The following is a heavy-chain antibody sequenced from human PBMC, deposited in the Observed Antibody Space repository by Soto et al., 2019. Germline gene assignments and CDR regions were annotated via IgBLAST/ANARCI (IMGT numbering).Heavy chain of an antibody. CDR3: VRQGIGALHGLVDV. D-gene: IGHD1-26*01. J-gene: IGHJ6*02. Sequence: SETLSLTCTVSGGSISSDDFYWSWIRQHPGKGLEWIGYIYYSGNTYYNPSLKSRVTISADTSTKQFSLRLSSVTAADTAVYYCVRQGIGALHGLVDVWGQGTTVTVSS. CDR1: GGSISSDDFY. V-gene: IGHV4-30-4*08. CDR2: IYYSGNT.